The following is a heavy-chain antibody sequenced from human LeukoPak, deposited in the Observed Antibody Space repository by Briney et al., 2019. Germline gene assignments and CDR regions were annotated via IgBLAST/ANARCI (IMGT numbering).Heavy chain of an antibody. J-gene: IGHJ4*02. CDR2: ISWNSGSI. Sequence: QPGGSLRLSCAASGFTFDDYAMHWVRQAPGKGLEWVSGISWNSGSIGYADSVKGRFTISRDNAKNSLYLQMNSLRAEDTALYYCAKDDCSSTSCYGNYDYWGQGTLVTVS. CDR3: AKDDCSSTSCYGNYDY. CDR1: GFTFDDYA. V-gene: IGHV3-9*01. D-gene: IGHD2-2*01.